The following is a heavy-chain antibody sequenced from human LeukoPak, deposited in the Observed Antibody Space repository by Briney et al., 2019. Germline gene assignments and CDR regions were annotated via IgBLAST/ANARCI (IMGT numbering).Heavy chain of an antibody. CDR1: GYTFTDYY. J-gene: IGHJ4*02. CDR3: AKGGGTIFGVVSI. D-gene: IGHD3-3*01. Sequence: ASVKVSCKTSGYTFTDYYMDWVQQAPGQGLEWIGWIHPNSGGTHYAQKFQGRVTMTRDTSISTAYMELNRLRSDDTAMYYCAKGGGTIFGVVSIWGQGTLVTVSS. CDR2: IHPNSGGT. V-gene: IGHV1-2*02.